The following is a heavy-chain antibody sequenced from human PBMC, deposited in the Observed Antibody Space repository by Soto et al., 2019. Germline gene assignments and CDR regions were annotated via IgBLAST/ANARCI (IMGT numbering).Heavy chain of an antibody. CDR2: IWYDGSNK. CDR3: ARDSGDIVVVPASTGGLYGMDV. V-gene: IGHV3-33*01. D-gene: IGHD2-2*01. CDR1: GFTFSSYG. Sequence: GGSLRLSCAASGFTFSSYGMHWVRQAPGKGLEWVAVIWYDGSNKYYADSVKGRFTISRDNSKNTLYLQMNSLRAEDTAVYYCARDSGDIVVVPASTGGLYGMDVWGQGTTVTVSS. J-gene: IGHJ6*02.